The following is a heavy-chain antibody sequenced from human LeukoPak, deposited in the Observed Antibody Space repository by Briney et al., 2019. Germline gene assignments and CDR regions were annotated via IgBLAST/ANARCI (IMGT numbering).Heavy chain of an antibody. CDR2: ISTSSSYI. CDR1: GFTFSSYS. J-gene: IGHJ4*02. V-gene: IGHV3-21*01. CDR3: ARGSRNSRSTHDFDY. Sequence: SGGSLRLSCAASGFTFSSYSMNWVRQAPGKGLEWVSSISTSSSYIYYADSVKGRITISRDDARKSLYLQMNSLRAEDTAVYYCARGSRNSRSTHDFDYWGQGTLVTVSS. D-gene: IGHD1-26*01.